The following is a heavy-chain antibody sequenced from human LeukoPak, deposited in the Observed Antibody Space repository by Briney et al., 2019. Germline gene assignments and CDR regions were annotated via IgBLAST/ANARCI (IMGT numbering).Heavy chain of an antibody. V-gene: IGHV1-8*01. D-gene: IGHD2-21*02. J-gene: IGHJ4*02. CDR1: GYTFTSYD. CDR2: MNPNSGNT. CDR3: ARALTVVTRRFPGGY. Sequence: ASVKVSCKASGYTFTSYDIHWVRQATGQGLEWMGWMNPNSGNTGYAQKFQGRVTMTRNTSISTAYMELSSLRSEDTAVYYCARALTVVTRRFPGGYWGQGTLVTVSS.